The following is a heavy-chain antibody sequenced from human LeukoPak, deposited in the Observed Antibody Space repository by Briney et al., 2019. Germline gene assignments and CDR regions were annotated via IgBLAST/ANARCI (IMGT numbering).Heavy chain of an antibody. CDR1: GFTFNNYN. Sequence: PGGSLRLSYATSGFTFNNYNMNWVRQAPGRALEWVSSITSSGTYIFYADSVKGRFTISRDNAKNSLYLQMNSLGPEDTAVYYCARDPYSGNYGNYYYYYMDVWGKGTTVTISS. CDR3: ARDPYSGNYGNYYYYYMDV. CDR2: ITSSGTYI. J-gene: IGHJ6*03. V-gene: IGHV3-21*01. D-gene: IGHD1-26*01.